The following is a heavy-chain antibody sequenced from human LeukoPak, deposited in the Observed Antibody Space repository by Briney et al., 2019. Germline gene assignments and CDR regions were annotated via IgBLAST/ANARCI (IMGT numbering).Heavy chain of an antibody. V-gene: IGHV3-30*18. J-gene: IGHJ4*02. Sequence: PGGSLRLSCAASGFSFSDYGIHWVRQAPGKGLEWVAVISFDGSNKYYADSVKGRFTISRDNSKTTLSLQMNSLRVEDTAVYYCAKDGACINYQYYFDSWGRGTLVTVSS. D-gene: IGHD2-21*02. CDR3: AKDGACINYQYYFDS. CDR1: GFSFSDYG. CDR2: ISFDGSNK.